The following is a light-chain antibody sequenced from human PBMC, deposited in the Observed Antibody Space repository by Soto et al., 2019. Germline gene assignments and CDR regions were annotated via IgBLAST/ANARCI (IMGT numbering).Light chain of an antibody. V-gene: IGKV3-20*01. Sequence: EIVLTQSPGTLSLSPGERATLSCRASQSVFSRYLAWYQQKPGQAPRLLIYDASSRATGIPDRFSGSGSGTDFTLTISRLEPEDFAIYYCQQYGSSKTFGQGTRVEIK. CDR2: DAS. J-gene: IGKJ1*01. CDR1: QSVFSRY. CDR3: QQYGSSKT.